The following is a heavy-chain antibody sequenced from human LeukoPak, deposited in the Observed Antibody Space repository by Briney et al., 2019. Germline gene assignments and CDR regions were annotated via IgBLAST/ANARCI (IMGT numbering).Heavy chain of an antibody. CDR3: ARYRNGDYIGAFEF. CDR2: ITSAGAP. J-gene: IGHJ3*01. D-gene: IGHD4-17*01. Sequence: GGSLRLSCTASGVTISNYSGMWVRQPPGQGLEWVSAITSAGAPRYADSVKGRFTISIDTSKNPLSLQMNCLSAADTAQYFCARYRNGDYIGAFEFWGQGTGVTVSS. V-gene: IGHV3-53*01. CDR1: GVTISNYS.